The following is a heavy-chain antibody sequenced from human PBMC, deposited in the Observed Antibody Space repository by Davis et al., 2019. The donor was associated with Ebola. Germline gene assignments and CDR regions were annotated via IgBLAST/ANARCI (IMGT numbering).Heavy chain of an antibody. CDR2: INPNNGDT. V-gene: IGHV1-2*02. CDR3: ASDGSGPRTGFDY. D-gene: IGHD1-26*01. CDR1: GYTFIGYY. Sequence: ASVKVSCKASGYTFIGYYIHWVRQAPGQGLEWMGWINPNNGDTNYPQKFQDRVTMTRDTSISTAYMELSGLRSDDTAVYYCASDGSGPRTGFDYWGQGTLVTVSS. J-gene: IGHJ4*02.